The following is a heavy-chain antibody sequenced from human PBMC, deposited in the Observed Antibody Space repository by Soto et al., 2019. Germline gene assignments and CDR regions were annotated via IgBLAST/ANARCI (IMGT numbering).Heavy chain of an antibody. J-gene: IGHJ4*02. CDR2: ISSNGGST. Sequence: PGGSLRLSCAASGFTFSSYWMSWVRQAPGKGLEYVSAISSNGGSTYYANSVKGRFTISRDNSKNTLYLQMGSLRAEDMAVYYCARQGSGSYYFDYWGQGTLVTVSS. D-gene: IGHD2-15*01. CDR1: GFTFSSYW. CDR3: ARQGSGSYYFDY. V-gene: IGHV3-64*01.